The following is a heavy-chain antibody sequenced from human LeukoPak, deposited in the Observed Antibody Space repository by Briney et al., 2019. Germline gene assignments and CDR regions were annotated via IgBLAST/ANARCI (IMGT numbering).Heavy chain of an antibody. J-gene: IGHJ4*02. CDR2: ISAYNGNT. D-gene: IGHD6-19*01. Sequence: ASVKVSCKASGHTFTSYGISWVRQAPGQGLEWMGWISAYNGNTKYAQKLQGRVTMTTDTSTSTAYMELRSLRSDDTAVYYCARGYSSGWDFDYWGQGTLVTVSS. CDR1: GHTFTSYG. V-gene: IGHV1-18*01. CDR3: ARGYSSGWDFDY.